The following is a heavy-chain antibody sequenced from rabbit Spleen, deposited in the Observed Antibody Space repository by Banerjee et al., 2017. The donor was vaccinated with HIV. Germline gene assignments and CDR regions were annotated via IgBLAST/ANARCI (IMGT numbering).Heavy chain of an antibody. CDR1: GVSFSDKDV. CDR3: ARRSSSASYYWTRLDL. J-gene: IGHJ3*01. D-gene: IGHD1-1*01. CDR2: INIGSGST. V-gene: IGHV1S45*01. Sequence: EQLVESGGGLVQPEGSLTLTCKASGVSFSDKDVMCWVRQAPGKGLEWIACINIGSGSTWYASWVNGRFTISKTSSTTVDLKMTSLTAADTATYFCARRSSSASYYWTRLDLWGPGTLVTVS.